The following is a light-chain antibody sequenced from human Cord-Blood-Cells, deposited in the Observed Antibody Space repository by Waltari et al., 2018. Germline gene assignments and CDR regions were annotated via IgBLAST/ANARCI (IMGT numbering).Light chain of an antibody. CDR2: GAS. V-gene: IGKV3-20*01. Sequence: EIVLTQSPGTLSLSPGERATLSCRASQSVSSSYLACYQQKPGQAPRLLISGASSTATGIPDRFSGSGSGTDFTLTISRLEPEDFAVYYCQQYGSSPYTFGQGTKLEIK. CDR3: QQYGSSPYT. J-gene: IGKJ2*01. CDR1: QSVSSSY.